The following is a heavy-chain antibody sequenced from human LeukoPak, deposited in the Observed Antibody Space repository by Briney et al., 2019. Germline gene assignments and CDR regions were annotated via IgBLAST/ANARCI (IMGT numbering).Heavy chain of an antibody. CDR3: ARESHVFWPKETNWFDP. CDR1: GYNFLAYY. J-gene: IGHJ5*02. D-gene: IGHD3-3*01. V-gene: IGHV1-2*06. Sequence: ASVKVSCKASGYNFLAYYIHWVRQSPGQGLEWLGRINPGSGDTNYAQKFQGRVTMIRDTSSSTAYMELSRLTSDDTAVYYCARESHVFWPKETNWFDPSRHGTLVTVAS. CDR2: INPGSGDT.